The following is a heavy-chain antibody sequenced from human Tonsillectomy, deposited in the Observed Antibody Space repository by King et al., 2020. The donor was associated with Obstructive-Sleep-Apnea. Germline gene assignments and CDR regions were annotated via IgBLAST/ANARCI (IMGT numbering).Heavy chain of an antibody. CDR1: GFTFDDYA. CDR3: PKDVVVAASYAFDI. CDR2: ISWNSGSI. Sequence: VQLVESGGGLVQPGRSLRLSCAASGFTFDDYAMHWVRQAPGKGLEWVSGISWNSGSIGYADSVKGRFTISRDNAKNSLYLQMNSLRAEDTALYYCPKDVVVAASYAFDIWGQGTMVTVSS. V-gene: IGHV3-9*01. J-gene: IGHJ3*02. D-gene: IGHD2-15*01.